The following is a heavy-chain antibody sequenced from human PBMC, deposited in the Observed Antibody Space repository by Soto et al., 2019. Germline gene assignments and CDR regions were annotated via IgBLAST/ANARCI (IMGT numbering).Heavy chain of an antibody. CDR1: GFTFSNYA. CDR2: ISYSCGST. D-gene: IGHD6-6*01. Sequence: EVQLLESGGGLVQPGGSLRLSCAASGFTFSNYAMSWVRQAPGKGLEWVSTISYSCGSTYHADSVKGRFTISRDNSKSTLYLQMSSLSADDTAVYYCAKAAVRPELDYWGQGTLVSVSS. J-gene: IGHJ4*02. CDR3: AKAAVRPELDY. V-gene: IGHV3-23*01.